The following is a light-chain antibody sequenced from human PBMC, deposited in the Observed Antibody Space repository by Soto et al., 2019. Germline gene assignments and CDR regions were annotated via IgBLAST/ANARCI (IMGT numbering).Light chain of an antibody. CDR2: KAS. V-gene: IGKV1-5*03. CDR3: QHYNSYSEA. CDR1: QTISSW. J-gene: IGKJ1*01. Sequence: DIQMSQSPSTLSGSVGDRFTITCRASQTISSWLAWYQQKPVKAPKLLIYKASTLKSGVPSRFTGSGSGTEFTLTISSLQHDDFATYYCQHYNSYSEAFGQGTKVDI.